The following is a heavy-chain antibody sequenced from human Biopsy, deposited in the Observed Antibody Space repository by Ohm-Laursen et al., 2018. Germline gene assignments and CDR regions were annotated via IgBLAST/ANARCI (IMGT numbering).Heavy chain of an antibody. Sequence: ASVKVSCKPSGYSFTSYYMHWVRQAPGQGLEWMGMINPSGSTTSYPQIFQGRVTMTRDTSKSTVYMELSSLRSADTAVYFCARNTGWYGDLYYFDCWGQGTLVTVSS. D-gene: IGHD6-19*01. V-gene: IGHV1-46*01. CDR1: GYSFTSYY. CDR3: ARNTGWYGDLYYFDC. CDR2: INPSGSTT. J-gene: IGHJ4*02.